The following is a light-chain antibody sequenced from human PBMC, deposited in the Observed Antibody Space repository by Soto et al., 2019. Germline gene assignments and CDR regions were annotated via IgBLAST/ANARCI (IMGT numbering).Light chain of an antibody. V-gene: IGKV3-20*01. CDR2: AAS. CDR1: QSVSVNS. CDR3: QQYGRSPFT. J-gene: IGKJ3*01. Sequence: IVLTQSPGSLSWSPGERATLSCRASQSVSVNSLAWYQRKGGQAPRLLIYAASTRATGVPDRFSGTGSGKDFALTISRLETDDSAVYYCQQYGRSPFTFGPGTKVEIX.